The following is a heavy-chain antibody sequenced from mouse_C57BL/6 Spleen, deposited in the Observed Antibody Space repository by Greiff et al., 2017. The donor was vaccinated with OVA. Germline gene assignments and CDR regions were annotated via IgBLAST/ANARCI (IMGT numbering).Heavy chain of an antibody. J-gene: IGHJ4*01. CDR3: ARMYSNYPYAMDY. CDR1: GYSFTDYS. V-gene: IGHV1-39*01. Sequence: VQLQQSGPELVKPGASVKISCKASGYSFTDYSMNWVKQSNGKSLEWIGVIYPNYGTTSYNQKFKGQATLTVDQSSNTAYMQLNSLASEDSAVYYCARMYSNYPYAMDYWGQGTSVTVSS. D-gene: IGHD2-5*01. CDR2: IYPNYGTT.